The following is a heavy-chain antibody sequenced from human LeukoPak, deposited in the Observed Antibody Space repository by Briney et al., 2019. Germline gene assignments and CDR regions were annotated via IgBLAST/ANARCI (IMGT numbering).Heavy chain of an antibody. V-gene: IGHV1-18*01. D-gene: IGHD6-13*01. CDR3: AKDIGSSSLLGAFDI. CDR2: ISAYNGNT. CDR1: GYTFTSYG. Sequence: ASVKVSCKASGYTFTSYGISWVRQAPGQGLEWMGWISAYNGNTNYAQKLQGRVTMTTDTSTSTAYMELRSLRSDDTALYYCAKDIGSSSLLGAFDIWGKGTMVTVSS. J-gene: IGHJ3*02.